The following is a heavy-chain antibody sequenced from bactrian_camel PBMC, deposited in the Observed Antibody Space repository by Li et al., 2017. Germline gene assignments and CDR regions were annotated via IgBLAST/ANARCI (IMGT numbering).Heavy chain of an antibody. J-gene: IGHJ4*01. CDR3: TTAALGWAASY. D-gene: IGHD5*01. CDR2: ISPASGRR. Sequence: VESGGGSVQAGGSLRLSCASSGSIYGTLCMGWVRQAPGKEREGVAAISPASGRRYYGDSVKGRFTISRDNAQNTVNLQMNSLKSEDTAQYYCTTAALGWAASYWGQGTQVTVS. CDR1: GSIYGTLC. V-gene: IGHV3S40*01.